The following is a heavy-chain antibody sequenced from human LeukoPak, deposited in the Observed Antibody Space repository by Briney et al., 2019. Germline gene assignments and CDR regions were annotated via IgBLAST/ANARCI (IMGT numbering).Heavy chain of an antibody. D-gene: IGHD6-13*01. CDR1: GYSFTSYW. CDR3: ARHSRAAAPPYYYYYMDV. CDR2: LYPGDSDT. Sequence: GESLKISCKGSGYSFTSYWIGWVRQMPGKGLEWMGILYPGDSDTRYSPSFQGQVTISADKSISTAYLQWSSLKASDTAMYYCARHSRAAAPPYYYYYMDVWGKGTTVTVSS. V-gene: IGHV5-51*01. J-gene: IGHJ6*03.